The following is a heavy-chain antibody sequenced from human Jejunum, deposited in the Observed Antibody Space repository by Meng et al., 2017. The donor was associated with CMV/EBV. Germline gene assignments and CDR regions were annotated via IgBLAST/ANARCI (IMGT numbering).Heavy chain of an antibody. CDR2: INPSGGST. Sequence: ASGYTFTRYYMHWVRQAPGQGLEWMGIINPSGGSTTYAQKFQGRVTMTRDTSTTTVYMELSSLRSEDTAVYYCARDKGSNWFDPWGQGTLVTVSS. CDR1: GYTFTRYY. V-gene: IGHV1-46*01. CDR3: ARDKGSNWFDP. J-gene: IGHJ5*02.